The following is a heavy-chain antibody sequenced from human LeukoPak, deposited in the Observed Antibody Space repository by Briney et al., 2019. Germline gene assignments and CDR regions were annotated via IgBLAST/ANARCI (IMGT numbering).Heavy chain of an antibody. V-gene: IGHV1-2*02. Sequence: ASVTVSCKASGYTFTGYYIHWVRQAPGQGLEWMGWINPNSGDTNYAQKFQGRVTMTGDTSITTAYMELSSLRSDDTAVYYCARERDTARFDYWGQGTLVTVSS. CDR2: INPNSGDT. CDR1: GYTFTGYY. CDR3: ARERDTARFDY. D-gene: IGHD5-18*01. J-gene: IGHJ4*02.